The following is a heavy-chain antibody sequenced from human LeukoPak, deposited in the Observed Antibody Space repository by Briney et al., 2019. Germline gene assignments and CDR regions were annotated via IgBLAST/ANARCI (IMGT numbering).Heavy chain of an antibody. CDR2: ISSSSSYI. J-gene: IGHJ6*02. CDR3: ARDGKSDSSGWREYYYYYGMDV. CDR1: GFTFSSYS. Sequence: PGGSLRLSRAASGFTFSSYSMNWVRQAPGKGLEWVSSISSSSSYIYYADSVKGRFTISRDNAKNSLYLQMNGLRAEDTAVYYCARDGKSDSSGWREYYYYYGMDVWGQGTTVTVSS. D-gene: IGHD6-19*01. V-gene: IGHV3-21*01.